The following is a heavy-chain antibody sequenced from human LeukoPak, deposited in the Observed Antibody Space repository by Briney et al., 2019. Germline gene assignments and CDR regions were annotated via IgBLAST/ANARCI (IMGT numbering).Heavy chain of an antibody. V-gene: IGHV3-15*01. CDR2: IKSKTDGGTT. CDR3: TTLAVAGIWLFDY. D-gene: IGHD6-19*01. Sequence: PGGTLRLSCAASGFTFSSYGMSWVRQAPGKGLEWVGRIKSKTDGGTTDYAAPVKGRFTISRDDSKNTLYLQMNSLKTEDTAVYYCTTLAVAGIWLFDYWGQGTLVTVSS. J-gene: IGHJ4*02. CDR1: GFTFSSYG.